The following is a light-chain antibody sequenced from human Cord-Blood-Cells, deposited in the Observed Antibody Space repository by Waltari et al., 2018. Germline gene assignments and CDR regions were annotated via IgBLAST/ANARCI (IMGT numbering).Light chain of an antibody. CDR3: AAWDDSLNGYV. Sequence: TQPPSASGTPGQRVTISCSGSSSNIGSNTVNWYQQLPGTAPKLLIYSNNQRPSGVPDRFSGSKSGTSASLAISGLQSADEADYYCAAWDDSLNGYVFGTGTKVTVL. CDR2: SNN. V-gene: IGLV1-44*01. CDR1: SSNIGSNT. J-gene: IGLJ1*01.